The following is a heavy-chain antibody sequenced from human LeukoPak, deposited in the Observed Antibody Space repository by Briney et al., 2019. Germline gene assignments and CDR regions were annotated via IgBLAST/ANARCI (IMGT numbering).Heavy chain of an antibody. V-gene: IGHV4-38-2*01. J-gene: IGHJ4*02. CDR2: IYHSGST. D-gene: IGHD5-18*01. Sequence: SETLSLTSAVSGYSISSGYYWGWIRQPPGKGLEWIGSIYHSGSTYYNPSLKSRVTISVDTSKNQFSLKLSPVTAADTAVYYCASYSYGWPFDYWGQGTLVTVSS. CDR3: ASYSYGWPFDY. CDR1: GYSISSGYY.